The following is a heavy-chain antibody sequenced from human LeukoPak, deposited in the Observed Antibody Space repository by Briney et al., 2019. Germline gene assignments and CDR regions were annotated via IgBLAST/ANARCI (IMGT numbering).Heavy chain of an antibody. CDR3: ARAAPYDYVWGSYRFALHDY. V-gene: IGHV4-39*01. Sequence: PSETLSLTCTVSGGSISSSSYYWGWIRQPPGKGLEWIGSIYYSGSTYYNPSLKSRVTISVDTSKNQFSLKLSSVTAADTAVYYCARAAPYDYVWGSYRFALHDYWGQGTLVTVSS. D-gene: IGHD3-16*02. CDR1: GGSISSSSYY. CDR2: IYYSGST. J-gene: IGHJ4*02.